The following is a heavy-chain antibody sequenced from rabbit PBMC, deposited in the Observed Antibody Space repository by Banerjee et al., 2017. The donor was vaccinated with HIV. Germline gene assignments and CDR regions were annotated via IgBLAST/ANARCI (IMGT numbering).Heavy chain of an antibody. J-gene: IGHJ2*01. D-gene: IGHD2-1*01. CDR1: GFSFSSSYY. CDR2: IYAGSSGRT. V-gene: IGHV1S40*01. Sequence: QSLEESGGDLVKPGASLTLTCTASGFSFSSSYYMCWVRQAPGKGLEWIACIYAGSSGRTYYASWAKGRFTISKTSSTTVTLQMTSLTAADTATYFCARHNYDEYGDFWAFDSWGPGTLVTVS. CDR3: ARHNYDEYGDFWAFDS.